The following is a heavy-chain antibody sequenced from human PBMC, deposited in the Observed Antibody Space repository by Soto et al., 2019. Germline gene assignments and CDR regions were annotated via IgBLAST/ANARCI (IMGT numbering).Heavy chain of an antibody. Sequence: SETLSLTCAVYGASFSDYYWNWIRQPPGKGLEWIGEINHSGSTNYNPSLKSRVTISVDTSKNQFSLKLSSVTAADTAVYYCARGRYQLLSFRWFDPWGQGTLVTVSS. V-gene: IGHV4-34*01. J-gene: IGHJ5*02. CDR2: INHSGST. D-gene: IGHD2-2*01. CDR3: ARGRYQLLSFRWFDP. CDR1: GASFSDYY.